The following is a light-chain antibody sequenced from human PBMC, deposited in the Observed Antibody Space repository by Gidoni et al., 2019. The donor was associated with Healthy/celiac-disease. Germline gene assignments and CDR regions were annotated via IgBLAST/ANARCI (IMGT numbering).Light chain of an antibody. CDR1: QGISSY. CDR3: QQLNSYPRT. V-gene: IGKV1-9*01. CDR2: AAS. Sequence: DIQLTQSPSFLSASVGDRVTITCRASQGISSYLAWYQQKPGKAPKLLIYAASTLQSGVPSRFSGSGSGTEFTLTISSLQPEDFATYYCQQLNSYPRTFGPATKVDIK. J-gene: IGKJ3*01.